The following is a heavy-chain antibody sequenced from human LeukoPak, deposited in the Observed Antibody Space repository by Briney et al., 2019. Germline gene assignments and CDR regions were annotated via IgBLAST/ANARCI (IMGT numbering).Heavy chain of an antibody. V-gene: IGHV3-23*01. CDR1: GFTFSSYA. D-gene: IGHD3-22*01. Sequence: GGSLRLSCAASGFTFSSYAMSWVRQAPGKGLEWVSAISGSGGSTYYADSVKGRFTISRDNSKNTLYLQMNSLRAEDTAVYYCAKRAAYYYDSSGYYGYFQHWGQGTLVTVSS. CDR2: ISGSGGST. J-gene: IGHJ1*01. CDR3: AKRAAYYYDSSGYYGYFQH.